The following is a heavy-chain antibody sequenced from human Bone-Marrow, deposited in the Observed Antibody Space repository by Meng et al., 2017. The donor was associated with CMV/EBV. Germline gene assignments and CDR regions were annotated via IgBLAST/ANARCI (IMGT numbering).Heavy chain of an antibody. CDR3: ARELYCSSTSCPYYYYYGMDV. Sequence: GGSLRLSCAASGFTFSSYSMNWVRQAPGKGLEWVSSISSSSSYIYYADSVKGRFTISRDNAKNSLYLQMNSLRVEDTAVYYCARELYCSSTSCPYYYYYGMDVWGQGTTVTVSS. J-gene: IGHJ6*02. CDR2: ISSSSSYI. V-gene: IGHV3-21*01. CDR1: GFTFSSYS. D-gene: IGHD2-2*01.